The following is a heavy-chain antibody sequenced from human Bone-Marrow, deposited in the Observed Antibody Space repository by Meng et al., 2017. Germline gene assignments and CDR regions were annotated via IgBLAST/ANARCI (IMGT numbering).Heavy chain of an antibody. CDR2: IKSKTDGGTT. Sequence: GESLKISCAASGFTFSNAWMSWVRQAPGKGLEWVGRIKSKTDGGTTDYAAPVKGRFTISRDDSKNSLYLQMNSLKTEDTAVYYCARVVAAAGAPFWFDYWGQGTLVTVSS. CDR1: GFTFSNAW. CDR3: ARVVAAAGAPFWFDY. V-gene: IGHV3-15*01. D-gene: IGHD6-13*01. J-gene: IGHJ4*02.